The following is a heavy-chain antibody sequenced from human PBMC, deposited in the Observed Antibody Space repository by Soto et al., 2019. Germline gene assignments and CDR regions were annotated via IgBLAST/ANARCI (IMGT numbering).Heavy chain of an antibody. CDR2: ISGNGAIT. V-gene: IGHV3-23*01. J-gene: IGHJ6*02. CDR3: AKDVTSSWLGTGMDV. D-gene: IGHD6-13*01. Sequence: GGSLRLSCAASGFTFSSYWMSWVRQAPGKGLEWVSGISGNGAITYYADAVKGRFTISRDNSKNTLYLQMNSLRAEDTAIYYCAKDVTSSWLGTGMDVWGQGTTVTVSS. CDR1: GFTFSSYW.